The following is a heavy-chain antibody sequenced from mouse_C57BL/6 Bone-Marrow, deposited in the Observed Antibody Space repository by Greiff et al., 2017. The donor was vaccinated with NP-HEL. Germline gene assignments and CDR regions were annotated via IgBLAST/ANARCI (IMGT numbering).Heavy chain of an antibody. J-gene: IGHJ4*01. V-gene: IGHV1-22*01. CDR3: ARGMVTPLPSMDY. CDR1: GYTFTDYN. Sequence: EVQLQQSGPELVKPGASVKMSCKASGYTFTDYNMHWVKQSHGKSLEWIGYINPNNGGTSYNQKFKGKAKLTVNKSSRTAYMELRSLTSEDSAVYYCARGMVTPLPSMDYWGQGTSVTVSS. CDR2: INPNNGGT. D-gene: IGHD2-2*01.